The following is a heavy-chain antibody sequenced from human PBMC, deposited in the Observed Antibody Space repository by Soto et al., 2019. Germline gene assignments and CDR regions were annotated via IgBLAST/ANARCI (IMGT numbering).Heavy chain of an antibody. CDR1: GFTFSSYT. V-gene: IGHV3-21*01. CDR2: ISSSGSYI. D-gene: IGHD5-18*01. CDR3: ARDVETSMDGLNYFDP. Sequence: GGSLRLSCAASGFTFSSYTMNWVRQAPGKGLEWVSSISSSGSYIHYADSVKGRFTISRDNAKNSLFLQMDSLRAEDTAVYYCARDVETSMDGLNYFDPWGQGTMVTVSS. J-gene: IGHJ5*02.